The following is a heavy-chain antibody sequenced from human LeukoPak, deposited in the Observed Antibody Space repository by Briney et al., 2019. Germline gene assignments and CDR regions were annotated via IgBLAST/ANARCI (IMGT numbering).Heavy chain of an antibody. D-gene: IGHD1-26*01. CDR3: ARDKDSGGATGSIFDY. CDR2: IKQDGSEK. J-gene: IGHJ4*02. Sequence: PGGSLRLSCAASGFTFSSYSMNWVRRAPGKGLEWVASIKQDGSEKYYVDSVKGRFTISRDNAKNSVYLQMNSPTAEDTAVYYCARDKDSGGATGSIFDYWGQGALVTVSS. V-gene: IGHV3-7*03. CDR1: GFTFSSYS.